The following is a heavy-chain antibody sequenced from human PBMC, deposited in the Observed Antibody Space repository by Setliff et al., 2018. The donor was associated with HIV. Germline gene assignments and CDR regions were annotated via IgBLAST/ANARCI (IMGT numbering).Heavy chain of an antibody. CDR3: ARGSAYSSGWYNDYYYMDV. Sequence: SETLSLTCAVYGGSFSGFYWSWIRQPPGKGLEWLGEVHHSGSTYYNPSLKSRVTISVDTSKNQFSLKLSSVTAADTAVYYCARGSAYSSGWYNDYYYMDVWGKGTTVTVSS. V-gene: IGHV4-34*01. D-gene: IGHD6-19*01. CDR1: GGSFSGFY. CDR2: VHHSGST. J-gene: IGHJ6*03.